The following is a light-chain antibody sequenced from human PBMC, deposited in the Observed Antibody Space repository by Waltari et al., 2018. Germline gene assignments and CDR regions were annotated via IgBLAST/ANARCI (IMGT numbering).Light chain of an antibody. CDR2: QDS. Sequence: SYDLTQPPSVSVSPGQTATISCSGDKLDNRYAFWYRQKPGQAPAVVIYQDSKRPSGVPGRFSGANSGNTATLTITETQVIDEADYYCQAWDSSTVFFGGGTRLTVL. CDR1: KLDNRY. V-gene: IGLV3-1*01. J-gene: IGLJ2*01. CDR3: QAWDSSTVF.